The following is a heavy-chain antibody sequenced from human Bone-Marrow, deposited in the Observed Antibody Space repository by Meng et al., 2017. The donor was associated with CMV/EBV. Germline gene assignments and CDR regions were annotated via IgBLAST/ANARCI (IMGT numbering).Heavy chain of an antibody. CDR3: ARDSAFNYYDFWSGYYTGGLGMDV. D-gene: IGHD3-3*01. Sequence: ASVKVSCKASGYTFTSYGISWLRQAPGQGLEWMGWISAYNGNTNYSQKLQGRVTMTTDTSTSTAYMELRSLRSDDTDVYYCARDSAFNYYDFWSGYYTGGLGMDVWGQGTTVTVSS. J-gene: IGHJ6*02. V-gene: IGHV1-18*01. CDR1: GYTFTSYG. CDR2: ISAYNGNT.